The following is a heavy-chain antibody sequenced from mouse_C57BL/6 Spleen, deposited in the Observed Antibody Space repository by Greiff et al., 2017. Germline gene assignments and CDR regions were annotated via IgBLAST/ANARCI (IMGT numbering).Heavy chain of an antibody. V-gene: IGHV5-6*01. CDR2: ISSGGSYT. D-gene: IGHD2-4*01. J-gene: IGHJ3*01. Sequence: DVQLVESGGDLVKPGGSLKLSCAASGFTFSSYGMSWVRQTPDKRLEWVATISSGGSYTYSPDSVKGRFTISRDNAKNTLYLQMSSLKSEDTAMYYCARHDYTWFAYWGQGTLVTVSA. CDR3: ARHDYTWFAY. CDR1: GFTFSSYG.